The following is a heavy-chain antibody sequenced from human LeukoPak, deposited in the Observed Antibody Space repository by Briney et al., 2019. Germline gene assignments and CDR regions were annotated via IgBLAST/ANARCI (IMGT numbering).Heavy chain of an antibody. Sequence: PSETLSLSCAVSGVSISTYYMSWIRQPPGKGLEWIGYIFCSGNTNYNPSLKSRVTISVDKSKNQFSLQLTSVTAADTAVYYCARHGPYFEILTGYFDSWGQGALVTVSS. CDR1: GVSISTYY. D-gene: IGHD3-9*01. CDR2: IFCSGNT. CDR3: ARHGPYFEILTGYFDS. J-gene: IGHJ4*02. V-gene: IGHV4-59*08.